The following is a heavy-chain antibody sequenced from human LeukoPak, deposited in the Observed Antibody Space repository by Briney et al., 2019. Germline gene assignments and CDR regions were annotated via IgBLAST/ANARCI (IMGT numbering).Heavy chain of an antibody. D-gene: IGHD4-11*01. CDR3: ARSYTVTTSLWVYYYYYMDV. CDR1: GGSFSGYY. J-gene: IGHJ6*03. V-gene: IGHV4-34*01. CDR2: INHSGST. Sequence: SETLSLTCAVYGGSFSGYYWSWIRQPPGKGLEWIWEINHSGSTNYNPSLKSRVTISVDTSKNQFSLKLSSVTAADTAVYYCARSYTVTTSLWVYYYYYMDVWGKGTTVTVSS.